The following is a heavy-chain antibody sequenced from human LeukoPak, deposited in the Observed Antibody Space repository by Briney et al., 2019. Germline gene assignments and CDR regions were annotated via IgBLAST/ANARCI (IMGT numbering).Heavy chain of an antibody. V-gene: IGHV3-74*01. CDR3: ARSTTHPYYNYMDV. CDR1: GFTVSSYW. Sequence: GGSLRLSCVASGFTVSSYWMHWVRQAPGEGLVWDSRINSDGSTTTYADSVKGRFTISRDNAKNTLYLQMNSLRVEDTAVYYCARSTTHPYYNYMDVWGKGTTVTLSS. CDR2: INSDGSTT. D-gene: IGHD4-17*01. J-gene: IGHJ6*03.